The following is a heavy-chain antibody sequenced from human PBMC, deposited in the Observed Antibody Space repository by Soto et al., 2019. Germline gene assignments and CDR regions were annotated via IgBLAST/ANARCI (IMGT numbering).Heavy chain of an antibody. J-gene: IGHJ4*02. V-gene: IGHV4-34*01. D-gene: IGHD3-16*02. CDR2: INHSGST. CDR3: ARGGGRYDYVWGSYRLGYYFDY. CDR1: VGSFSGYY. Sequence: LGLTCAVYVGSFSGYYWSWIRQPPVKGLEWIGEINHSGSTNYNPSLKSRVTISVDTSKNQFSLKPSSVTAADTAVYYCARGGGRYDYVWGSYRLGYYFDYWGQGTLVTVSS.